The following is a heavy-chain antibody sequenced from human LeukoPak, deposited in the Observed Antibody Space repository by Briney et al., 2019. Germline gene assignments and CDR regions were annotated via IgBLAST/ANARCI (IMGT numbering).Heavy chain of an antibody. CDR1: GSSMNLYS. D-gene: IGHD2-21*02. J-gene: IGHJ4*02. CDR2: MYYSGTT. V-gene: IGHV4-59*12. CDR3: ARLSCGGDCYPDY. Sequence: SETLSLTCSVSGSSMNLYSWNWIRQSPGKGLEWIAYMYYSGTTNYNPSLENRAAISLDLSRHQFSLRLNSVTAADTAVYYCARLSCGGDCYPDYWGQGTLVTVSS.